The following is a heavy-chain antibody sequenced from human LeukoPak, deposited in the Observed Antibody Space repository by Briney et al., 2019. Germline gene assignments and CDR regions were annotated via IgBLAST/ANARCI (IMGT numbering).Heavy chain of an antibody. CDR3: ARDSVSGGYFDY. CDR1: GYTFTSYG. CDR2: ISAYNDNT. V-gene: IGHV1-18*01. Sequence: ASVKVSCKASGYTFTSYGISWVRQAPGQGLEWMGWISAYNDNTNYAQKLQGRVTMTTDTSTSTAYMELRSLRSEDTAVYYCARDSVSGGYFDYWGQGTLVTVSS. J-gene: IGHJ4*02. D-gene: IGHD1-14*01.